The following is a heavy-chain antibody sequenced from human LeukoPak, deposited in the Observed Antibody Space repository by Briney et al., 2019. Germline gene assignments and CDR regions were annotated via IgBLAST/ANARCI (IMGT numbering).Heavy chain of an antibody. CDR2: ISGSGGST. J-gene: IGHJ4*02. V-gene: IGHV3-23*01. D-gene: IGHD3-3*01. CDR1: GFTFSSYA. Sequence: GGPLRLSCAASGFTFSSYAMSWVRQAPGKGLEWVSAISGSGGSTYYADSVKGRFTISRDNSKNTLYLQMNSLRAEDTAVYYCAKGFLEWLYYFDYWGQGTLVTVSS. CDR3: AKGFLEWLYYFDY.